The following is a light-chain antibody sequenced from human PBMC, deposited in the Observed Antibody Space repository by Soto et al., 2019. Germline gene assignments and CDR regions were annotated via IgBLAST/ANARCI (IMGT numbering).Light chain of an antibody. CDR1: QSISSSY. V-gene: IGKV3D-20*02. J-gene: IGKJ3*01. CDR3: QQRSNWPIT. CDR2: GAS. Sequence: EIVLTKSLGTLSLYPNKQATLSCRASQSISSSYLAWYQQRPGQAPRLLIYGASSRATGIPDRFSGSGSGTEFTLTISRLEPEDCAVYYCQQRSNWPITFGPGTKVDIK.